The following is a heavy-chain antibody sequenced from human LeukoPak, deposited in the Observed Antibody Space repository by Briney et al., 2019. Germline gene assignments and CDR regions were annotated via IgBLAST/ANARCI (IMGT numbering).Heavy chain of an antibody. J-gene: IGHJ4*02. CDR3: ARKSYYYDSSGYFFDY. CDR1: GFTFSSYA. V-gene: IGHV3-30*04. D-gene: IGHD3-22*01. Sequence: GGSLRLSCAASGFTFSSYAMHWVRQAPGKGLEWVTVISYDGSDKYYADSVKGRFTISRDNSKNTLYLQMNSLRDEDTAVYSCARKSYYYDSSGYFFDYWGQGTLVTVSS. CDR2: ISYDGSDK.